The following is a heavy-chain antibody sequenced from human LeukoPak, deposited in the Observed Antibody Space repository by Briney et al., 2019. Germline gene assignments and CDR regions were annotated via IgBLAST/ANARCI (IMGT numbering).Heavy chain of an antibody. D-gene: IGHD2-15*01. CDR1: GYTFTSYY. CDR3: ASGYCSGGSCGTYFDY. Sequence: ASVKVSCKASGYTFTSYYMHWVRQAPGQGLEWMGIINPSGGSTSYAQKFQGRVTMTRGTSTSTVYMELSSLRSEDTAVYYCASGYCSGGSCGTYFDYWGQGTLVTVSS. CDR2: INPSGGST. J-gene: IGHJ4*02. V-gene: IGHV1-46*01.